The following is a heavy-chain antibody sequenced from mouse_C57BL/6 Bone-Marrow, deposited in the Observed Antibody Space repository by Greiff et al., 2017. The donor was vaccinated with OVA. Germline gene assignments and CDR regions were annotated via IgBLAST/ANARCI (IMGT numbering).Heavy chain of an antibody. CDR3: AREGGLLWFAY. V-gene: IGHV1-69*01. CDR1: GYTFTSYW. D-gene: IGHD1-1*01. Sequence: QVQLQQPGAELVMPGASVKLSCKASGYTFTSYWMHWVKQRPGQGLEWIGKIDPSDGYTNYNQKFKGKATLTVDKSSSTAYMQLSSLTSEDSAVYYGAREGGLLWFAYWGQGTLVTVSA. CDR2: IDPSDGYT. J-gene: IGHJ3*01.